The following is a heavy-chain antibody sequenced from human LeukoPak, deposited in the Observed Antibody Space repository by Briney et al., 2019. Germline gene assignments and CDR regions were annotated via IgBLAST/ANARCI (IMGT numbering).Heavy chain of an antibody. CDR1: GFTFSSYD. J-gene: IGHJ3*02. CDR2: IGTAGDT. V-gene: IGHV3-13*01. CDR3: ARGRDGYNSDAFGI. D-gene: IGHD5-24*01. Sequence: SGGSLRLSCAASGFTFSSYDMHWVRQATGKGLEWVSAIGTAGDTYYPGSVKGRFTISRENAKNSLYLQMNSLRAGDTAVYYCARGRDGYNSDAFGIWGQGTTVTVSS.